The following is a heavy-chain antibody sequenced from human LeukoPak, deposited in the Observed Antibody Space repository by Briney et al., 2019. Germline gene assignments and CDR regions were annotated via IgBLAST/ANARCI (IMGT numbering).Heavy chain of an antibody. J-gene: IGHJ4*02. D-gene: IGHD3-3*01. V-gene: IGHV3-48*03. CDR1: GFTFSSYE. CDR2: ISSSGSTI. Sequence: PGGSLRLSCAASGFTFSSYEMNWVRQAPGKGLEWVSYISSSGSTIYYAESIKGRFTISRDNAKNSLYLQMHSLRAEDTAIYYCASGDDFWSRCSFDYWGQGTLVTVSS. CDR3: ASGDDFWSRCSFDY.